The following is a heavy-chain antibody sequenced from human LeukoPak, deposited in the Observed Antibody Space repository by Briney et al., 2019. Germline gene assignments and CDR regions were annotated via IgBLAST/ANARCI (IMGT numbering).Heavy chain of an antibody. Sequence: KPSQTLSLTCTVSGGSISSGSYYWSWIRQPAGKGPEWIGRIYTSGSTNYNPSLKSRVTISVDTSKNQFSLKLSSVTAADTAVYYCAGGGVPYYYDSSGYYYPFQHWGQGTLVTVSS. CDR1: GGSISSGSYY. CDR3: AGGGVPYYYDSSGYYYPFQH. CDR2: IYTSGST. J-gene: IGHJ1*01. V-gene: IGHV4-61*02. D-gene: IGHD3-22*01.